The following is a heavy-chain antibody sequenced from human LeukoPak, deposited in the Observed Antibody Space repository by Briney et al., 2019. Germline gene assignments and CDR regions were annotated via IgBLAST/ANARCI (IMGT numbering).Heavy chain of an antibody. Sequence: SETLSLTCTVSGGSISSHYWSWIRQPPGKRLEWIGYIYYSGSTNYNPSLKSRVTISVDTSKNQFSLKLSSVTAADTAVYYCARDRSGSYYSYFDYWGQGTLVTVSS. J-gene: IGHJ4*02. CDR3: ARDRSGSYYSYFDY. CDR2: IYYSGST. CDR1: GGSISSHY. D-gene: IGHD1-26*01. V-gene: IGHV4-59*11.